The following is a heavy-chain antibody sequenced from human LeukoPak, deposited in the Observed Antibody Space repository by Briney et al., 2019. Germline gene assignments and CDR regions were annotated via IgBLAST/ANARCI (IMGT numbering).Heavy chain of an antibody. D-gene: IGHD5-24*01. CDR3: ARDLDGYMEFDH. CDR2: IYYSGST. J-gene: IGHJ5*02. CDR1: GGSISSYY. V-gene: IGHV4-59*01. Sequence: SETLSLTCTVSGGSISSYYWSWIRQPPGKGLEWIGYIYYSGSTNYNPSLKSRVTISVDTSKNQFSLKLSSVTAADTAVYYCARDLDGYMEFDHWGQGTLVTVSS.